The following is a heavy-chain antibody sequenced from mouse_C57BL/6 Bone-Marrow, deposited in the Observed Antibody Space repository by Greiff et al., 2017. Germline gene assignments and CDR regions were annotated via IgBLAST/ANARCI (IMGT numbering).Heavy chain of an antibody. V-gene: IGHV1-63*01. CDR1: GYTFTNYW. J-gene: IGHJ4*01. D-gene: IGHD3-3*01. Sequence: QVQLQQSGAELVRPGTSVKMSCKASGYTFTNYWIGWAKQRPGHGLEWIGDIYPGGGYTNYNEKFNGKATLTADKSSSTAYMQFSSLTSEDSAIYYCASEGTFYYAMDYWGQGTSVTVSS. CDR3: ASEGTFYYAMDY. CDR2: IYPGGGYT.